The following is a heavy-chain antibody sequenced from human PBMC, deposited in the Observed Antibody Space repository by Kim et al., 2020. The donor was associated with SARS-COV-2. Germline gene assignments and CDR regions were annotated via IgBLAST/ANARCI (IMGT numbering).Heavy chain of an antibody. Sequence: GGSLRLSCAASGFTFSSYGMHWVRQAPGKGLEWVASISYDGSNKYYADSVKGRLTISRDNSKNTLYLQMNSLRAEDTAVYYCAKDSKSSSGWYDYWGQGTLVTVSP. CDR1: GFTFSSYG. CDR2: ISYDGSNK. J-gene: IGHJ4*02. CDR3: AKDSKSSSGWYDY. D-gene: IGHD6-19*01. V-gene: IGHV3-30*18.